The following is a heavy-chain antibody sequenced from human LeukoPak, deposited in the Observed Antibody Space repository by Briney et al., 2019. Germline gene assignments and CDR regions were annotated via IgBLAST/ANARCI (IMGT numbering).Heavy chain of an antibody. D-gene: IGHD2-21*02. J-gene: IGHJ4*02. Sequence: ASAKVSCKASGGTFSSYAISWVRQAPGQGLEWMGGIIPIFGTANYAQKFQGRVTITADESTSTAYMELSSLRSEDTAVYYCAAAVVVTAILFDYWGQGTLVTVSS. CDR1: GGTFSSYA. CDR2: IIPIFGTA. CDR3: AAAVVVTAILFDY. V-gene: IGHV1-69*13.